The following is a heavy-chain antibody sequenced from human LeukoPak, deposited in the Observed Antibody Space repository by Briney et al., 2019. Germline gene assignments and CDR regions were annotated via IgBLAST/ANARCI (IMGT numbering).Heavy chain of an antibody. J-gene: IGHJ2*01. Sequence: SETLSLTCTVSGGSISSFYWSWVRQTLGEGLECIGYIYSGGSTNYNPSLKSRVTMSVDTSNNQFSLKLNSPTAADSAVYYCARGSKDSTWPGGYFDLWGRGTLVTVSS. D-gene: IGHD6-13*01. CDR2: IYSGGST. CDR1: GGSISSFY. V-gene: IGHV4-59*01. CDR3: ARGSKDSTWPGGYFDL.